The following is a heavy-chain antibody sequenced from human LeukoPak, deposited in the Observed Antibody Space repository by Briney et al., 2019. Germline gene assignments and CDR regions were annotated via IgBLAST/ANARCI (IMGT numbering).Heavy chain of an antibody. CDR3: ARQRFYGGNAFTW. CDR1: GGSISSSSYY. V-gene: IGHV4-39*01. Sequence: SETLSLTCTVSGGSISSSSYYWGWIRQPPGKGLEWIGSIYYSGSTYYNPSLKSRVTISVDTSKNQFSLKLSSVTAADTAVYYCARQRFYGGNAFTWWGQGTLVTVSS. D-gene: IGHD4-23*01. J-gene: IGHJ4*02. CDR2: IYYSGST.